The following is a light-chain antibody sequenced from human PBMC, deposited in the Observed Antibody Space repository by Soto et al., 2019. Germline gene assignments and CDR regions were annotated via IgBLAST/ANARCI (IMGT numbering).Light chain of an antibody. J-gene: IGKJ5*01. Sequence: EIVLTQSPGTLSLSPGERATLSCRASQSVSSSYLAWYQQKPGQAPRLLIYGASSRATGIPDRFSGSGSGTDFTLTISRLQSEDFSVYYCQQYNNWPSITFGQGTRLEIK. CDR3: QQYNNWPSIT. CDR1: QSVSSSY. CDR2: GAS. V-gene: IGKV3-20*01.